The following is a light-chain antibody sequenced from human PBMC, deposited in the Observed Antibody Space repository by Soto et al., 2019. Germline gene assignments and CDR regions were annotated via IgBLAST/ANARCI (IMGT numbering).Light chain of an antibody. V-gene: IGKV4-1*01. CDR1: QSVLYSSNNKNY. CDR3: QQYYTTPRT. Sequence: DILLTQSPYSLAVSLGERTTINCKSSQSVLYSSNNKNYLAWYQHKPGQPPKLLIYWASTRESGVPDRFSGSGSGTDFTLTISSLQAEDVAVYYCQQYYTTPRTFGQGTKVDIK. J-gene: IGKJ1*01. CDR2: WAS.